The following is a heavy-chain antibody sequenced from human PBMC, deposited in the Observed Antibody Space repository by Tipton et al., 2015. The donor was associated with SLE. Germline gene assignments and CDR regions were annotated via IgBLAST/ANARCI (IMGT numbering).Heavy chain of an antibody. Sequence: GLVKPSEALSLTCAVYGGSFDDYYWTWIRQPPGKGLEWIGEITHDRSANYNASLKSRVTISVDTSKNQFSLKLSSVTAADTAVYYCARGYQGDSSGYYSYYYYYMDVWGKGTTVTVSS. V-gene: IGHV4-34*01. D-gene: IGHD3-22*01. CDR2: ITHDRSA. CDR1: GGSFDDYY. CDR3: ARGYQGDSSGYYSYYYYYMDV. J-gene: IGHJ6*03.